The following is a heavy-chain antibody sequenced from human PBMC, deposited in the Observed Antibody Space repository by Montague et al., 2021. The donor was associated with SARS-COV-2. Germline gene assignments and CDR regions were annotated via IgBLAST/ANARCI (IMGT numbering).Heavy chain of an antibody. CDR2: IYYSGST. J-gene: IGHJ6*03. CDR3: ASSWLYYYYMDV. Sequence: SETLSLTCTVSGGSISSSSYYWGWIRQPPGKGLEWIGSIYYSGSTCYNPSLKSRVTISVDTSKNQFSLKLSSVTAADTAVYYCASSWLYYYYMDVWGKGTTVTVSS. D-gene: IGHD6-13*01. V-gene: IGHV4-39*01. CDR1: GGSISSSSYY.